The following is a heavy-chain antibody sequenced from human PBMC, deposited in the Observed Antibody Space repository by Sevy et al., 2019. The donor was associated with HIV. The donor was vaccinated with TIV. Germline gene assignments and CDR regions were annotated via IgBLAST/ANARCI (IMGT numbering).Heavy chain of an antibody. Sequence: GGSLRLSCAAPGFTFSSYDMHWVRQAPGKGLEWVAVISYDGSNKFYLDSVKGRFTISRDNSKSTLYLQLSSLRAEDTAVYYGARVALTFGGDPYDKHYFMDVWGKWTTVTVSS. J-gene: IGHJ6*03. CDR1: GFTFSSYD. CDR2: ISYDGSNK. V-gene: IGHV3-30*03. CDR3: ARVALTFGGDPYDKHYFMDV. D-gene: IGHD3-16*01.